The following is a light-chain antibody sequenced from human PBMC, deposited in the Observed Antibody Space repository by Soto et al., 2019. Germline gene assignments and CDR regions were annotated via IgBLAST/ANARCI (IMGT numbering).Light chain of an antibody. CDR1: SRDVAGYIW. V-gene: IGLV2-14*01. CDR2: DVS. CDR3: SSYTRSSTYV. Sequence: QSALALPASEYGTPGQSLTIPCTVTSRDVAGYIWVSWYRQQRGRAAKLIIYDVSNRPSGVSNRFSGSKSGNTASLTISGLQAEDEADDYCSSYTRSSTYVFGTG. J-gene: IGLJ1*01.